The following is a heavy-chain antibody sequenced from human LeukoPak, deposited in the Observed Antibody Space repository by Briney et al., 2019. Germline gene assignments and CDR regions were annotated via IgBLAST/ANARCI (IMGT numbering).Heavy chain of an antibody. D-gene: IGHD6-19*01. Sequence: GGSLRLSCGASGFTFDDYVMHWVRHAPGKGLEWVSRITGDGGSTNYADSVRGRFIISRDNSKNSLYLQMNSLRTEDTALYYCAKGRTSGWNNWFDPWGQGTLVTVSS. CDR1: GFTFDDYV. J-gene: IGHJ5*02. CDR2: ITGDGGST. CDR3: AKGRTSGWNNWFDP. V-gene: IGHV3-43*02.